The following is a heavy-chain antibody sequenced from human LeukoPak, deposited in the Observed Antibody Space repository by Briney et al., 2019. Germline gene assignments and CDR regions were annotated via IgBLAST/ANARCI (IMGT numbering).Heavy chain of an antibody. D-gene: IGHD2/OR15-2a*01. CDR1: GFTFSSYE. J-gene: IGHJ4*02. Sequence: GGSLRLSCAASGFTFSSYEMNWVRQAPGKGLEWVSYISSSGSTIYYADSVKGRFTISRDNAKNSLYLQMNSLRAEDTAVYYCARGGNRVLGSYWGQGTLVTVSS. V-gene: IGHV3-48*03. CDR3: ARGGNRVLGSY. CDR2: ISSSGSTI.